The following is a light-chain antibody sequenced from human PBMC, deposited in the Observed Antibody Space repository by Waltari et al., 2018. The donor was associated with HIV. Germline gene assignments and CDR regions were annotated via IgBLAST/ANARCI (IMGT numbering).Light chain of an antibody. CDR1: SSNILAGYD. V-gene: IGLV1-40*01. CDR2: GNN. Sequence: QSVLTHPPSLSGAPGPRVTISFTGSSSNILAGYDVDWYQQLPGTAPKLLIYGNNNRPSGVPDRFSGSKSGTSASLAITGLQAEDEADYYCQSYDSSLSGWVFGGGTKLTVL. CDR3: QSYDSSLSGWV. J-gene: IGLJ3*02.